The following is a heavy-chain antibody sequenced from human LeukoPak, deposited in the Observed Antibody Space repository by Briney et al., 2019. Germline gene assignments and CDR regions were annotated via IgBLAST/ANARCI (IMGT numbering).Heavy chain of an antibody. J-gene: IGHJ6*02. Sequence: QAGGSLRLSCAASGFSFSHYSMTWARQASGKGLEWISYIGVGGRPTNYADSVKARFTISRDDAQNSLYLQMNSLRAEDTAVYYCAKNTWKSSDSGRGRMDVWGQGTTVTVSS. V-gene: IGHV3-48*01. CDR1: GFSFSHYS. D-gene: IGHD3-10*01. CDR3: AKNTWKSSDSGRGRMDV. CDR2: IGVGGRPT.